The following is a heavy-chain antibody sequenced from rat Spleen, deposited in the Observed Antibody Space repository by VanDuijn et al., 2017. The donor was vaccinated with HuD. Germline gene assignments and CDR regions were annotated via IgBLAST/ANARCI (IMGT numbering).Heavy chain of an antibody. V-gene: IGHV3-3*01. D-gene: IGHD1-11*01. CDR1: AYSIISSYG. J-gene: IGHJ4*01. Sequence: EVQLQESGPGLVKPSQSLSLTCSVTAYSIISSYGWSWIRKFPGNRLEWRGYINSAVSTNYNPSLKSRISITRDTSKNQFFLQVNSVTTEDTATYYCAKTTVAYYYVMDAWGQGASVTVSS. CDR3: AKTTVAYYYVMDA. CDR2: INSAVST.